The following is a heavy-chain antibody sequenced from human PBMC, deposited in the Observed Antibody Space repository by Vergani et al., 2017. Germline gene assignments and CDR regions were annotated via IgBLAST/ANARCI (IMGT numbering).Heavy chain of an antibody. D-gene: IGHD6-19*01. Sequence: EVRLLESGGKLVQPGGSLRLSCAAPGFTFSSYAISWVRQAPGQGLEWVSAITGSGSNTYYADSVKGRFTISRDNSKNTLYLQMNSLRAENTAAYYCAKGGSGWYGSKIDYWGQGTLVTVSS. J-gene: IGHJ4*02. CDR2: ITGSGSNT. CDR3: AKGGSGWYGSKIDY. V-gene: IGHV3-23*01. CDR1: GFTFSSYA.